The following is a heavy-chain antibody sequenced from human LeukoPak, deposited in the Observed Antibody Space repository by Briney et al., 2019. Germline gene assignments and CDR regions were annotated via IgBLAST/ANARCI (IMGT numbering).Heavy chain of an antibody. V-gene: IGHV4-39*07. CDR2: IYYSGST. CDR1: GGSISSSSYY. D-gene: IGHD1-7*01. Sequence: PSETLSLTCTVSGGSISSSSYYWGWIRQPPGKGLEWIGSIYYSGSTYYNPPLKSRVTISVDTSKNQFSLKLSSVTAADTAVYYCARDAGWDWNYRRWFDPWGQGTLVTVSS. J-gene: IGHJ5*02. CDR3: ARDAGWDWNYRRWFDP.